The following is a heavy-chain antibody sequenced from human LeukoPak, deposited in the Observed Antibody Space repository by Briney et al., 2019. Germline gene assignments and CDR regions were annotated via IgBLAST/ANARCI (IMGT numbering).Heavy chain of an antibody. CDR2: IYYSGST. V-gene: IGHV4-39*01. CDR1: GGSISSSSYY. D-gene: IGHD1-20*01. J-gene: IGHJ5*02. CDR3: ARQYNWNDEGFDP. Sequence: SETLSLTCTVSGGSISSSSYYWGWIRQPPGKGLEWIGSIYYSGSTYYNPSLKSRVTISVDTSKNQFSLKLSSVTAADTAVYYCARQYNWNDEGFDPWGQGTLVTFSS.